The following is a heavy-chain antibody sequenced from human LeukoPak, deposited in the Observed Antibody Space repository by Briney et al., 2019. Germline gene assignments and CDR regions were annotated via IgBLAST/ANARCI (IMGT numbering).Heavy chain of an antibody. D-gene: IGHD2-2*01. J-gene: IGHJ4*02. Sequence: GGSLRLSCAASGLTFSSYAMHWVRQAPGKGLEWVAVISYDGSNKYYADSVKGRFTISRDNSKNTLYLQMNSLRAEDTAVYYCARGGYQLLSPAGYWGQGTLVTVSS. V-gene: IGHV3-30*04. CDR3: ARGGYQLLSPAGY. CDR2: ISYDGSNK. CDR1: GLTFSSYA.